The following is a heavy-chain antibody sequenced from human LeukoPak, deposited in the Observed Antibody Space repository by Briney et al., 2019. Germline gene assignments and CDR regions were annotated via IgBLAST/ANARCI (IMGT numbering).Heavy chain of an antibody. J-gene: IGHJ4*02. V-gene: IGHV4-59*01. CDR3: ALDYYGSGSHRGFDY. Sequence: SETLSLTCTVSGGSISSYYWSWIRQPPGKGLEWIGYIYYSGSTNYNPSLKSRVTISVDTSKNQFSLKLSSVTAADTAVHYCALDYYGSGSHRGFDYWGQGTLVTVSS. CDR2: IYYSGST. CDR1: GGSISSYY. D-gene: IGHD3-10*01.